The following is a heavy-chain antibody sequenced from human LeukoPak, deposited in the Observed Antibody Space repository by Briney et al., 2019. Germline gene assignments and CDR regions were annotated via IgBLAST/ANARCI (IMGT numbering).Heavy chain of an antibody. CDR3: ARDTAPDTYSGSYYEPGGLDY. D-gene: IGHD1-26*01. V-gene: IGHV3-74*01. J-gene: IGHJ4*02. CDR1: GLTFSSYW. Sequence: GGSLRLSCAASGLTFSSYWMHWVRQPPGKGLVWVSGINSDGSSTTYADSVKGRFTISRDNAKNSLYLQMNSLRAEDTAVYYCARDTAPDTYSGSYYEPGGLDYWGQGTLVTVSS. CDR2: INSDGSST.